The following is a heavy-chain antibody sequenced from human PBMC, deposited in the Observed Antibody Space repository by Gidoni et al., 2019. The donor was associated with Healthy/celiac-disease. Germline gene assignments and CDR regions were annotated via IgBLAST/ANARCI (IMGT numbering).Heavy chain of an antibody. CDR1: GGSFSGYY. V-gene: IGHV4-34*01. D-gene: IGHD6-13*01. Sequence: QVQLQQWGAGLLKPSETLSLTCAVYGGSFSGYYWSWIRQPPGKGREWIGEINHSGSTNYNPSLKSRVTISVDTSKNQFSLKLSSVTAADTAVYYCARGVAAAGTGYYYYGMDVWGQGTTVTVSS. CDR2: INHSGST. J-gene: IGHJ6*02. CDR3: ARGVAAAGTGYYYYGMDV.